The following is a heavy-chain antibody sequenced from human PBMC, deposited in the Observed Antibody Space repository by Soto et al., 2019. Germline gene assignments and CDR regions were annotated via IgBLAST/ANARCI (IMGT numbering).Heavy chain of an antibody. J-gene: IGHJ6*02. CDR3: ARGEEYDILTGYYIYYYGMDV. CDR2: ISYDGSNK. V-gene: IGHV3-30-3*01. Sequence: GGSLRLSCAASGFTFSSYAMHWVRQAPGKGLEWVAVISYDGSNKYYADSVKGRFTISRDNSKNTLYLQMNSLRAEDTAVYYCARGEEYDILTGYYIYYYGMDVWGQGTTVTVSS. D-gene: IGHD3-9*01. CDR1: GFTFSSYA.